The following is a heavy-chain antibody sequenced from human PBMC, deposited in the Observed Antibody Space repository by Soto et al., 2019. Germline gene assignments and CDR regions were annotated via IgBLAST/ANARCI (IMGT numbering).Heavy chain of an antibody. D-gene: IGHD3-10*01. J-gene: IGHJ6*02. Sequence: GASVKVSCKASGGTFSSYAISWVRQAPGQGLEWMGGTIPIFGTANYAQKFQGRVTITADKSTSTAYMELSSLRSEDTAVYYCARDSESGPLYGMDVWGQGTTVTVSS. V-gene: IGHV1-69*06. CDR2: TIPIFGTA. CDR1: GGTFSSYA. CDR3: ARDSESGPLYGMDV.